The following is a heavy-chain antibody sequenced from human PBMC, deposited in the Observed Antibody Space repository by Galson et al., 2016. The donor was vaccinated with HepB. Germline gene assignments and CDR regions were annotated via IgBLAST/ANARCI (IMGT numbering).Heavy chain of an antibody. V-gene: IGHV1-18*01. Sequence: SVKVSCKASGYTFTSYGISWVRQAPGQGLEWMGWISPYDANTNSGQKLQDRVTRTADTFTNTAYMELRSLKSDDTAVYYCARNDYSQSGVYYNYYGMDVWGQGTTVTVSS. D-gene: IGHD4-11*01. CDR1: GYTFTSYG. CDR3: ARNDYSQSGVYYNYYGMDV. J-gene: IGHJ6*02. CDR2: ISPYDANT.